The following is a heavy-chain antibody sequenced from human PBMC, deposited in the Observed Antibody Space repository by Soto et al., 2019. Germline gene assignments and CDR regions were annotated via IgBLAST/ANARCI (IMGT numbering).Heavy chain of an antibody. D-gene: IGHD3-3*01. V-gene: IGHV4-31*03. CDR3: ARDLRYYDFWSGYSTLNWFHP. CDR1: GCSISSGGYY. CDR2: IYYSGST. Sequence: TLSLTCTVAGCSISSGGYYWSWIRQHRGKGLEWIGYIYYSGSTYYNPSLKSRVTISGDTSKNQFSLKLSSVTAADTAVYYCARDLRYYDFWSGYSTLNWFHPWGQGTMFTVSS. J-gene: IGHJ5*02.